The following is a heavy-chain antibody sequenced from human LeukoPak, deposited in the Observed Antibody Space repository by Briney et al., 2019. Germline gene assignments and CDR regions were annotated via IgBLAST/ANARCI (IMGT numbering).Heavy chain of an antibody. Sequence: GESLKISCKGSGYSFTSYWIGWVRQMPGKGLEWMGIIYPGDSDTRYSPSFQGQVTISADKSISTAYLQWSSLKASDTAMYYCARRVAGPAPRGVNWFDPWGQGTLVTVSS. CDR2: IYPGDSDT. J-gene: IGHJ5*02. V-gene: IGHV5-51*01. CDR3: ARRVAGPAPRGVNWFDP. CDR1: GYSFTSYW. D-gene: IGHD2-2*01.